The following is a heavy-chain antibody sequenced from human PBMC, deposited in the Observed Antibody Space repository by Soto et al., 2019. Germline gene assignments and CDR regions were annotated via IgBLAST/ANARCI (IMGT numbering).Heavy chain of an antibody. J-gene: IGHJ6*03. CDR3: ARGGYPPPYYYYYYMDV. CDR2: INHSGST. Sequence: SETLSLTCAVYGGSFSGYYWSWIRQPPGKGLEWIGEINHSGSTNYNPSLKSRVTISVDTSKNQFSLKLSSVTAADTAVYYCARGGYPPPYYYYYYMDVWGKGTTVTVSS. V-gene: IGHV4-34*01. D-gene: IGHD2-15*01. CDR1: GGSFSGYY.